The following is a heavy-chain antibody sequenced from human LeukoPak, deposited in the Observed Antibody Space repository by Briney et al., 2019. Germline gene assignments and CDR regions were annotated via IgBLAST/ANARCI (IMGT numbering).Heavy chain of an antibody. V-gene: IGHV1-2*06. J-gene: IGHJ4*02. CDR2: INPNSGGT. D-gene: IGHD6-13*01. CDR1: GYTFTGYY. Sequence: ASVKVSCKASGYTFTGYYMHWVRQAPGQGLEWMGRINPNSGGTNYAQKFQGRVTMTRDTSIRTAYMELSRLRSDDTAVYYCARDPGRGQYSSSWYFDYWGQGTLVTVSS. CDR3: ARDPGRGQYSSSWYFDY.